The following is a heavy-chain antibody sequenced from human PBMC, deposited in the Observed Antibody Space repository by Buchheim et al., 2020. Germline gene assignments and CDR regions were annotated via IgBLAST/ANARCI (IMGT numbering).Heavy chain of an antibody. CDR1: GFTFSSYA. Sequence: QVQLVESGGGVVQPGRSLRLSCAASGFTFSSYAMHWVRQAPGKGLEWVAVISYDGSNKYYADSVKGRFTISRDNSKNTLYLQMNSLRAEDTAVYYCASAYCSSTSCPLCDYWGQGTL. CDR2: ISYDGSNK. V-gene: IGHV3-30-3*01. J-gene: IGHJ4*02. D-gene: IGHD2-2*01. CDR3: ASAYCSSTSCPLCDY.